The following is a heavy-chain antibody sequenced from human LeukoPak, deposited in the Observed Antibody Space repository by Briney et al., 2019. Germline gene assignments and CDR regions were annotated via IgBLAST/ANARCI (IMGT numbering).Heavy chain of an antibody. CDR1: EYSFTSYW. V-gene: IGHV5-51*01. Sequence: GESLKISCKGSEYSFTSYWISWVRQMPGKGLEWMGIIYPGDSDTRYSPSFQGQVTISADKSISTAYLQWSSLKASDTAMYYRARHYDSSVPGDYWGQGTLVTVSS. J-gene: IGHJ4*02. D-gene: IGHD3-22*01. CDR2: IYPGDSDT. CDR3: ARHYDSSVPGDY.